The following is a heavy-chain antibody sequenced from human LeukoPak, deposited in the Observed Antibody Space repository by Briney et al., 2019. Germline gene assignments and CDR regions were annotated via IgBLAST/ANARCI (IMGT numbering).Heavy chain of an antibody. J-gene: IGHJ4*02. V-gene: IGHV4-31*03. CDR1: GVSISSGGYY. Sequence: SQTLSLTCTVSGVSISSGGYYWSWIRQHPGKGLEWIGYIYYSGSTYHNLSLKSRVTISVDTSKNQFSLKLSSVTAADTAVYYCARAYYGDSGYNFDYWGQGTLVTVSS. CDR3: ARAYYGDSGYNFDY. CDR2: IYYSGST. D-gene: IGHD4-17*01.